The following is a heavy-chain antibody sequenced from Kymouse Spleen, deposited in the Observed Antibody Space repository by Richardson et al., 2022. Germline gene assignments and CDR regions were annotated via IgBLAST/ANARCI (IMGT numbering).Heavy chain of an antibody. CDR3: AKDRITMVRGVTYYYGMDV. D-gene: IGHD3-10*01. CDR2: ISGSGGST. Sequence: EVQLVESGGGLVQPGGSLRLSCAASGFTFSSYAMSWVRQAPGKGLEWVSAISGSGGSTYYADSVKGRFTISRDNSKNTLYLQMNSLRAEDTAVYYCAKDRITMVRGVTYYYGMDVWGQGTTVTVSS. CDR1: GFTFSSYA. V-gene: IGHV3-23*04. J-gene: IGHJ6*02.